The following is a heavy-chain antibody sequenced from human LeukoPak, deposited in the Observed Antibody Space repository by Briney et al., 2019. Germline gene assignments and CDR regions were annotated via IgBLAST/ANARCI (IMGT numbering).Heavy chain of an antibody. CDR1: GFTFSYYG. J-gene: IGHJ4*02. V-gene: IGHV3-30*18. Sequence: PGRSLRLSCAASGFTFSYYGMHWVRQAPGQGLEWVAFMSYDGIIKYYADSVRGRFTISRDNSKNTLYLQIHSLRAEDTAVYFCAKDLRHNWNFDYWGLGTLVTVSS. CDR3: AKDLRHNWNFDY. D-gene: IGHD1-20*01. CDR2: MSYDGIIK.